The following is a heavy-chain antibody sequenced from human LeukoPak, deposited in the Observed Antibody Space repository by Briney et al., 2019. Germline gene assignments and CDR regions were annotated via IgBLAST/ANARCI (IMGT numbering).Heavy chain of an antibody. CDR3: ARIRITYYYDSSGYYPSYNWFDP. V-gene: IGHV4-59*12. J-gene: IGHJ5*02. D-gene: IGHD3-22*01. Sequence: SETLSLTCTVSGGSISSYYWSWIRQPPGKGLEWIGYIYYSGSTNYNPSLKSRVTISVDTSKNQFSLKLSSVTAADTAVYYCARIRITYYYDSSGYYPSYNWFDPWGQGTLVTVSS. CDR2: IYYSGST. CDR1: GGSISSYY.